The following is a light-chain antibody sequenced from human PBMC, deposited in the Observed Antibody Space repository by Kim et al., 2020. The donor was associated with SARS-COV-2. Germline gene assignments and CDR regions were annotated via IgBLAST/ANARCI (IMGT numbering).Light chain of an antibody. CDR1: QDIGRRY. J-gene: IGKJ1*01. Sequence: EVVLTQSPGTLALSPGERATLSCRASQDIGRRYLAWYQQKPGQAPRLLIYGASSRATGIPDRFSGSGSGTDFTLTISRLESEDFAVYYCQQYGRAPRTFGQGTKVDIK. CDR3: QQYGRAPRT. V-gene: IGKV3-20*01. CDR2: GAS.